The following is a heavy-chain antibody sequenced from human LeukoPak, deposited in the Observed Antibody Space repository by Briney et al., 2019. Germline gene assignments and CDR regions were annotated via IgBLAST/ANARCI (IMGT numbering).Heavy chain of an antibody. Sequence: GGSLRLSCAASGFTFSSYAMSWVRQAPGKGLEWVSAISGSGGSAYYADSVKGRFTISRDNSKNTLYLQMNSLRAEDTAVYYCAREVDIVATSELDYWGQGTLVTVSS. V-gene: IGHV3-23*01. CDR3: AREVDIVATSELDY. J-gene: IGHJ4*02. CDR1: GFTFSSYA. D-gene: IGHD5-12*01. CDR2: ISGSGGSA.